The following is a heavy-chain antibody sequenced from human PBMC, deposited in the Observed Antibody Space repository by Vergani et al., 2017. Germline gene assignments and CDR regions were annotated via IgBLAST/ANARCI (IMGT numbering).Heavy chain of an antibody. J-gene: IGHJ3*02. V-gene: IGHV3-21*01. CDR2: ISSSSSYI. CDR3: ARDEGVSSGWSLGAFDI. Sequence: EVQLVESGGGLVKPGGSLRLSCAASGFTFSSYSMNWVRQAPGKGLEWVSSISSSSSYIYYADSVKGRFTISRDNAKNSLYLQMNSLRAEDTAVYYCARDEGVSSGWSLGAFDIWGQGIMVTVSS. D-gene: IGHD6-19*01. CDR1: GFTFSSYS.